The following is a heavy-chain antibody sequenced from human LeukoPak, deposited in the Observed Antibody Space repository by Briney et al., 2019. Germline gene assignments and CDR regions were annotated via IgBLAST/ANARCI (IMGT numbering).Heavy chain of an antibody. CDR3: ARGQTDLLRNYFDY. Sequence: GGSLRLSCAASGFLVGHKYMSWVRQAPGKGLEWLSIIYAGGNTYSADSVKGRFTISRDNSRNTVYLQMNNLRDDDTAVYYCARGQTDLLRNYFDYWGPGTPVTVSS. V-gene: IGHV3-66*01. CDR2: IYAGGNT. J-gene: IGHJ4*02. CDR1: GFLVGHKY.